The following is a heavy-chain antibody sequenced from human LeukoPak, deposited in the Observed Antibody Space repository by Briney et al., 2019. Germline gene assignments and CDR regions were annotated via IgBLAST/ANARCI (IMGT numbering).Heavy chain of an antibody. CDR3: ARDFFSVWELSSSYYYYMDV. CDR2: IYTSGST. D-gene: IGHD1-26*01. CDR1: GGSISSYY. J-gene: IGHJ6*03. V-gene: IGHV4-4*07. Sequence: KPSETLSLTCTVSGGSISSYYWSWIRQPAGKGLEWIGRIYTSGSTNYNPSLKSRVTMSVDASKNQFSLKLSSVTAADTAVYYCARDFFSVWELSSSYYYYMDVWGKGTTATVSS.